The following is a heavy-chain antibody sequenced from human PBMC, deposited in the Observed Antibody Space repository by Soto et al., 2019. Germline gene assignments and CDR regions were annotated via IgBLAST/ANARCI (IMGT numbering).Heavy chain of an antibody. Sequence: QVQLVQSGAEVKKPGASVKVSCKASGYTFTGYYMHWVRQAPGQGLEWMGWINPNSGGTNYAQKFQGRVTMTRDTSIRTAYMELSRLRSDDTAVYYCARDKMVRGVIGRFDPWGQGTLVTVSS. CDR3: ARDKMVRGVIGRFDP. CDR1: GYTFTGYY. V-gene: IGHV1-2*02. CDR2: INPNSGGT. J-gene: IGHJ5*02. D-gene: IGHD3-10*01.